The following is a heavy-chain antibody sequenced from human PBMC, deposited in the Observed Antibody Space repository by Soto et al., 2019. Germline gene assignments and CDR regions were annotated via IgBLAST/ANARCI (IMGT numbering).Heavy chain of an antibody. D-gene: IGHD6-13*01. CDR2: LNGDGSSI. Sequence: EVQLVESGGGLVQPGGSLRLSCVASGFTFSNYWMFWVRQAPGKGLVWVSHLNGDGSSIRYADSVRGRFTISRDNAKNTGYLQMNSLRAEDTAMYYCARAGIAPGAPNYWGQGTLVTVSS. V-gene: IGHV3-74*01. CDR1: GFTFSNYW. J-gene: IGHJ4*02. CDR3: ARAGIAPGAPNY.